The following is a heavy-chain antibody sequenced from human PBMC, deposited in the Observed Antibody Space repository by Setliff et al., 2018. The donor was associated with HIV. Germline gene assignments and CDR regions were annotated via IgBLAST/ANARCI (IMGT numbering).Heavy chain of an antibody. CDR3: ARHRDPPGTSWIYYYYYMDL. V-gene: IGHV4-39*01. CDR1: SGSISSSNW. J-gene: IGHJ6*03. D-gene: IGHD6-13*01. Sequence: SETLSLTCAVSSGSISSSNWWSWVRQPPGKGLEWIGSISYSGSTSYNPSLKSRLTISVDTSKNHVSLRLSSVTAADTGVYYCARHRDPPGTSWIYYYYYMDLWGGGTTVTVSS. CDR2: ISYSGST.